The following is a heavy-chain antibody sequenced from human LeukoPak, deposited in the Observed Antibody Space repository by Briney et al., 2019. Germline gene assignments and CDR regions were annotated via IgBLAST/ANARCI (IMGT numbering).Heavy chain of an antibody. CDR3: AKAVARYYDSSSEFDY. D-gene: IGHD3-22*01. CDR2: MSGSGGST. CDR1: GFTFSSYA. Sequence: GGSLRLSCAASGFTFSSYAMSWVRQAPVGGLGCVSAMSGSGGSTYYADSVKGRFTISRDNSKNTLYLQMNSLRAEDTAVYYFAKAVARYYDSSSEFDYWGQGTLVTVSS. V-gene: IGHV3-23*01. J-gene: IGHJ4*02.